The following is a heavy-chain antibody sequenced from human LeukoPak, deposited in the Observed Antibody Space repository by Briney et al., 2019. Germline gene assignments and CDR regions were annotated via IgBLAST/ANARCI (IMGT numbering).Heavy chain of an antibody. Sequence: GGSLRLSCAASGFTFSSYWMSWVRQAPGKGLEWVANIKQDGSEKYYVDSVKGRFTISRDNAKNSLYLQMNSLRAEDTAIYYCATIPLKGSEYFPHWGQGTLVTVSS. V-gene: IGHV3-7*03. D-gene: IGHD2-2*02. J-gene: IGHJ1*01. CDR2: IKQDGSEK. CDR3: ATIPLKGSEYFPH. CDR1: GFTFSSYW.